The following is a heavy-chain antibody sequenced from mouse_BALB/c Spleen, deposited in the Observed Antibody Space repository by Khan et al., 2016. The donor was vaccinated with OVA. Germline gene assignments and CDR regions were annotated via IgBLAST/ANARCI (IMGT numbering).Heavy chain of an antibody. CDR1: GYTFTSYS. D-gene: IGHD2-14*01. CDR2: INPCNGYT. Sequence: QVQLKESGAELVRPGASVKMSCKASGYTFTSYSMHWVKQRPGQGLEWIGYINPCNGYTNYKQKFKGKATMTADKSSNTAYMQLSSLTSEDTAVYYCERGGAYYWYDACFDYWGQGTLVTVS. CDR3: ERGGAYYWYDACFDY. J-gene: IGHJ3*01. V-gene: IGHV1-4*01.